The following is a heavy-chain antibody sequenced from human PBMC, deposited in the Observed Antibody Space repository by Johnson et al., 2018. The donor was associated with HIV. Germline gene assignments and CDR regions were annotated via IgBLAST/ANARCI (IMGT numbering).Heavy chain of an antibody. D-gene: IGHD3-3*01. CDR1: GFTFDDYG. CDR3: ARVGISWSWRDAFDI. CDR2: MWYDGSNK. Sequence: QVQLVESGGGLVQPGGSLRLSCAAPGFTFDDYGMHWVRQAPGKGLEWVAVMWYDGSNKYYADSVKGRFTISRDNSKNTLYLQMNSLRAEDTAVYYCARVGISWSWRDAFDIWGQGTMVTVSS. J-gene: IGHJ3*02. V-gene: IGHV3-33*08.